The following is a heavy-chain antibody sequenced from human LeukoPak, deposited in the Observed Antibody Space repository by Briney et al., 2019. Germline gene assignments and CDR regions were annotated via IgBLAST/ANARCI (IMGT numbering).Heavy chain of an antibody. CDR3: ASPIAAAGTPYYYYGMDV. J-gene: IGHJ6*02. D-gene: IGHD6-13*01. Sequence: SVKVSCKASGGTFSSYAISWVRQAPGQGLEWMGGIIPIFGTANYAQKFQGGVTITADESTSTAYMELSSLRSEDTAVYYCASPIAAAGTPYYYYGMDVWGQGTTVTVSS. CDR1: GGTFSSYA. CDR2: IIPIFGTA. V-gene: IGHV1-69*13.